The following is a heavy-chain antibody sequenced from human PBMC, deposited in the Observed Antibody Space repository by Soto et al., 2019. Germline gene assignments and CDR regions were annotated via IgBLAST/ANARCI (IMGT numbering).Heavy chain of an antibody. CDR3: ARPVNYDFWSGPGGWFDP. J-gene: IGHJ5*02. Sequence: QVQLQESGPGLVKPSQTLSLTCTVSGGSISSGDYYWSWIRQPPGKGLEWIGDIYYSGSTYYNPSLKSRVTISVDTSKNQFSLKLSSVTAADTAVYYCARPVNYDFWSGPGGWFDPWGQGTLVTVSS. V-gene: IGHV4-30-4*01. D-gene: IGHD3-3*01. CDR1: GGSISSGDYY. CDR2: IYYSGST.